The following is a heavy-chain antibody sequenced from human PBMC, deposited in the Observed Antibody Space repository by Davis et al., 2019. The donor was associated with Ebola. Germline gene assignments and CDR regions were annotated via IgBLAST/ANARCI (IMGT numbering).Heavy chain of an antibody. Sequence: ASVKVSCKASGYIFTSYAMSWVRQAPGQGLEWMGWINTNTGNPTYAQGFTGRFVFSLDTSVSTAYLQISSLKAEDTAVYYCARDSTEFDNWFDPWGQGTLVTVSS. CDR2: INTNTGNP. D-gene: IGHD2/OR15-2a*01. CDR1: GYIFTSYA. V-gene: IGHV7-4-1*02. J-gene: IGHJ5*02. CDR3: ARDSTEFDNWFDP.